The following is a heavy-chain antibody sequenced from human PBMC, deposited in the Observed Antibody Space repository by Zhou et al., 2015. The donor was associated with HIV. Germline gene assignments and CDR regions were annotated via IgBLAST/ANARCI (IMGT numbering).Heavy chain of an antibody. CDR3: ARDKGYDAFDI. J-gene: IGHJ3*02. V-gene: IGHV1-69*01. CDR1: GYTFTGYY. D-gene: IGHD3-22*01. CDR2: IIPIFGTA. Sequence: QVQLVQSGAEVKKPGASVKVSCKASGYTFTGYYMHWVRQAPGQGLEWMGGIIPIFGTANYAQKFQGRVTITADESTSTAYMELSSLRSEDTAVYYCARDKGYDAFDIWGQGTMVTVSS.